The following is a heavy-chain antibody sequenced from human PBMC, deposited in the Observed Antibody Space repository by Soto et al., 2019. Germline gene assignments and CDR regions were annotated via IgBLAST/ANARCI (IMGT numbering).Heavy chain of an antibody. CDR2: IYYSGST. CDR1: GGSMSSYY. CDR3: ARRWGGALDY. V-gene: IGHV4-59*08. J-gene: IGHJ4*02. D-gene: IGHD3-16*01. Sequence: QVQLQESGPGLVKPSETLSLTCTVSGGSMSSYYWSWIRQPPGKGLEWIGYIYYSGSTNYNPSLKSRVTISVDTSKNQFSLKLNSVTAADTAVYYCARRWGGALDYWCQGTLVTVSS.